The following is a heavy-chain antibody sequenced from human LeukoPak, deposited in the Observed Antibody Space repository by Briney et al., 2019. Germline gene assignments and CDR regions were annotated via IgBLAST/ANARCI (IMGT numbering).Heavy chain of an antibody. CDR1: GFSFSDHY. V-gene: IGHV3-11*03. CDR3: ARLRGYSYGLDY. CDR2: ISSSRSFT. D-gene: IGHD5-18*01. J-gene: IGHJ4*02. Sequence: GGSLRLSCAASGFSFSDHYMNWIRQAPGKGLEWVSYISSSRSFTNYADSVKGRFTISRDTAKNSLYLQMNSLRAEDTAVYYCARLRGYSYGLDYWGQGILVTVSS.